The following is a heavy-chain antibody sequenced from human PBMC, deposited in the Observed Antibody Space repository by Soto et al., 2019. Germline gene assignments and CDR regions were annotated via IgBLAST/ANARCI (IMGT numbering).Heavy chain of an antibody. Sequence: ASVKVSCKASGYTFTSYAMHWVRQAPGQRLEWMGWINAGNGNTKYSQKFQGRVTITRDTSASTAYMELSSLRSEDTAVYYCARVGTMVRGNCFDYWGQGTLVTVSS. V-gene: IGHV1-3*01. CDR1: GYTFTSYA. CDR3: ARVGTMVRGNCFDY. J-gene: IGHJ4*02. D-gene: IGHD3-10*01. CDR2: INAGNGNT.